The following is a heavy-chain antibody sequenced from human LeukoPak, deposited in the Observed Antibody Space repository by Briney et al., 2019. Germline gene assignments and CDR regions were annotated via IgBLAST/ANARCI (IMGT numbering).Heavy chain of an antibody. CDR3: ARGRKDDSGSYPADY. D-gene: IGHD3-10*01. Sequence: PSETLSLTCTVSGGSISNYYWSWDRQPPGKGLEWLGYIYYSGTTNYNPSLKSRVTISLDTSKSQFSLKLSSVTAADTAVYYCARGRKDDSGSYPADYWGQGILVTVSS. J-gene: IGHJ4*02. V-gene: IGHV4-59*13. CDR1: GGSISNYY. CDR2: IYYSGTT.